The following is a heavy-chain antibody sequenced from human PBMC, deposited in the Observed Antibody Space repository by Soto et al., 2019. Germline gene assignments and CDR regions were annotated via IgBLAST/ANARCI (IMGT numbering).Heavy chain of an antibody. V-gene: IGHV1-69*01. CDR3: ARDFGSGSYYNRYYYYGMDV. CDR2: IIPIVGTA. Sequence: QVQLLQSGAEVKKPGSSVKVSCKASGGTFSSYAISWVRQAPGQGLEWMGGIIPIVGTANYAQKFQGRVTITADESTSTAYMERSSRRSADTAVYYCARDFGSGSYYNRYYYYGMDVWGQGTTVTVSS. J-gene: IGHJ6*02. CDR1: GGTFSSYA. D-gene: IGHD3-10*01.